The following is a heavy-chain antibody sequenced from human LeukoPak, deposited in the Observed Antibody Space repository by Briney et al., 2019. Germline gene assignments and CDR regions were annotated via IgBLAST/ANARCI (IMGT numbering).Heavy chain of an antibody. D-gene: IGHD2-15*01. V-gene: IGHV3-23*01. J-gene: IGHJ4*02. CDR2: ISESGGDT. CDR3: AKQLGYCSDGSCYFPY. CDR1: AFAFSNYA. Sequence: PGGSLRLSCAASAFAFSNYAMNWVRQAPGKGLEWVSSISESGGDTSYADSVMGRFTISRDNSKNTLYLQMNSLRAEDTAVYYCAKQLGYCSDGSCYFPYWGQGTLVTVSS.